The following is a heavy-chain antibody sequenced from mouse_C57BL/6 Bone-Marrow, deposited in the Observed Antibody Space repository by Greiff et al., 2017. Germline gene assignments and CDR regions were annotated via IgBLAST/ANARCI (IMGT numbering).Heavy chain of an antibody. V-gene: IGHV1-64*01. CDR1: GYTFTSYW. CDR2: IHPNSGST. CDR3: ARRGFFHPFAY. J-gene: IGHJ3*01. D-gene: IGHD3-1*01. Sequence: QVQLQQPGAELVKPGASVKLSCKASGYTFTSYWMHWVKQRPGQGLEWIGMIHPNSGSTNYNEKFKSKATLTVDKSSSTAYMQLSRLTSEDSAVYAFARRGFFHPFAYWGQGTLVTVSA.